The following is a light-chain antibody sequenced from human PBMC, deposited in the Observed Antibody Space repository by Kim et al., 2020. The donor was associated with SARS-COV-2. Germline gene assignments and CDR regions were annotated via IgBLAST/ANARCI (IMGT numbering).Light chain of an antibody. Sequence: QSALTQPASVSGSPGQSITISCTGTSSDVGNYNLVSWYQQHPGKAPKLMIYEDTKRPSGLSNRFSGSKSGNTASLTISGLQAEDEADYYCCSYAGSSTWVFGGGTELTVL. CDR1: SSDVGNYNL. CDR2: EDT. CDR3: CSYAGSSTWV. V-gene: IGLV2-23*01. J-gene: IGLJ3*02.